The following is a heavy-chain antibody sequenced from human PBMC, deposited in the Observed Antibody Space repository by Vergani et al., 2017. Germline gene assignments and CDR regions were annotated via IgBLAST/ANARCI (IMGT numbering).Heavy chain of an antibody. CDR2: IWYDGSNK. CDR3: ARYSNSYGYVFDY. J-gene: IGHJ4*02. V-gene: IGHV3-33*01. Sequence: QVQLVESGGGVVQPGRSLRLSCAASGFTFSSYGMHWVRQAPGKGLEWVAVIWYDGSNKYYADSVKGRFTISRDNSKNTLYLQMNSLRAEDTAVYYCARYSNSYGYVFDYWGQGTLVTVSS. D-gene: IGHD5-18*01. CDR1: GFTFSSYG.